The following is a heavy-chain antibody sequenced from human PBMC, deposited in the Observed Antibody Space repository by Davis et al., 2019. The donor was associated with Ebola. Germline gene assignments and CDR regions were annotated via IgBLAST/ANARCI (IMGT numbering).Heavy chain of an antibody. CDR3: AKGIVVVPTSIMSYFDY. Sequence: ESLKISCVVSGFTFKNYAMSWVRQAPGKGLQWVSGISGSGSSTFYAASVRDRFTIARDNSKNTLSLQINSLRAEDTAIYFCAKGIVVVPTSIMSYFDYWGQGALVTVSS. CDR1: GFTFKNYA. CDR2: ISGSGSST. D-gene: IGHD2-2*02. V-gene: IGHV3-23*01. J-gene: IGHJ4*02.